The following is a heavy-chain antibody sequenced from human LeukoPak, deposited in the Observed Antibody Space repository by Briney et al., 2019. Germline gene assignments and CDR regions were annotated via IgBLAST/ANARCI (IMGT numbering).Heavy chain of an antibody. CDR1: GFTFSSYS. Sequence: GGSLRLSCAASGFTFSSYSMMWVRQAPGKGLEWVSYISSSSTTIHYADSVKGRFTISRDNAKNSVYLQMNSLRVEDTAVYYCARDGRWINYYDGSSPVWGQGIMVTVSS. V-gene: IGHV3-48*01. CDR2: ISSSSTTI. J-gene: IGHJ4*02. CDR3: ARDGRWINYYDGSSPV. D-gene: IGHD3-22*01.